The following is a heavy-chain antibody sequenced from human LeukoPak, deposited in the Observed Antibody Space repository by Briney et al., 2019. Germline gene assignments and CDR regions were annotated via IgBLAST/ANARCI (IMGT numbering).Heavy chain of an antibody. J-gene: IGHJ3*02. V-gene: IGHV1-18*01. D-gene: IGHD3-3*01. Sequence: GASVKVSCKASGYTITSYGISWVRQALGQGLEWMGWISGYNGNTNYAQRLQGRVTMTTDTSTSTAYMELRSLRSDDTAVYYCARFQYDFWSNYFPHDAFDTWGQGTMVTVSS. CDR3: ARFQYDFWSNYFPHDAFDT. CDR1: GYTITSYG. CDR2: ISGYNGNT.